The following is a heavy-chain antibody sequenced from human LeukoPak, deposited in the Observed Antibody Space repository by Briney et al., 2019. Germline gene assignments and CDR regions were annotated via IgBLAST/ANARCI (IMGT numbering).Heavy chain of an antibody. Sequence: GGSLRLSCAASGFTVSSNYMSWVRQAPVKGLEWVSVIYSSGSTYYADSVKGRFTISRDNSKNTLYLQMNSLRAEDTAVYYCARDRNQGEDYWGQGTLVTVSS. V-gene: IGHV3-66*01. D-gene: IGHD1-26*01. CDR1: GFTVSSNY. J-gene: IGHJ4*02. CDR2: IYSSGST. CDR3: ARDRNQGEDY.